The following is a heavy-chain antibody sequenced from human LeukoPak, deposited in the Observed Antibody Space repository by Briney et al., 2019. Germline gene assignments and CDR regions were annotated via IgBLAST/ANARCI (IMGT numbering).Heavy chain of an antibody. Sequence: ASVKVSCKASGYTFTGYYMHWVRQAPGQGLEWMGWINPNSGGTNYAQKFRGRVTMTRDTSISTAYMELCRLRSDDTAVYYCARVVTLNYFDYWGQGTLVTVSS. CDR1: GYTFTGYY. CDR3: ARVVTLNYFDY. D-gene: IGHD1-26*01. CDR2: INPNSGGT. J-gene: IGHJ4*02. V-gene: IGHV1-2*02.